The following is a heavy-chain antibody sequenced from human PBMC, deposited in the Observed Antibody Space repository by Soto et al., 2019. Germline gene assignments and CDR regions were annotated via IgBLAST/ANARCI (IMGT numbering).Heavy chain of an antibody. Sequence: EVQLVESGGGLVKPGGSLRLSCAASGFTFSSYSMNWVRQAPGKGLEWVSSISSSSSYIYYADSVKGRFTISRDNAKNSLYLQMNSLRAEDTAVYYCARDSLSSIAAAGYADYWGQGTLVTVSS. J-gene: IGHJ4*02. D-gene: IGHD6-13*01. CDR3: ARDSLSSIAAAGYADY. V-gene: IGHV3-21*01. CDR2: ISSSSSYI. CDR1: GFTFSSYS.